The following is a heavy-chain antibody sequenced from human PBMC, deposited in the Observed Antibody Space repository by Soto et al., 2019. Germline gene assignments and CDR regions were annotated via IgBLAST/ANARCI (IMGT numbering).Heavy chain of an antibody. Sequence: GASVKVSCKASGGTFSSYAISWVRQAPGQGLEWMGGIIPIFGTANYAQKFQGRVTITADESTCTAYMELSSLRSEDTAVYYCASAVDTAMVTLTRYYYYYGMDVWGQGTTVTVSS. J-gene: IGHJ6*02. V-gene: IGHV1-69*13. CDR1: GGTFSSYA. D-gene: IGHD5-18*01. CDR3: ASAVDTAMVTLTRYYYYYGMDV. CDR2: IIPIFGTA.